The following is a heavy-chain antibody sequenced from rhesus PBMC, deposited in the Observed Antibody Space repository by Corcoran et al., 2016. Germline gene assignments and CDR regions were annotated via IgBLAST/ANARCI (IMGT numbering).Heavy chain of an antibody. V-gene: IGHV3-30*01. CDR1: GFTFSNSG. D-gene: IGHD5-12*01. CDR2: MKSKADGGTA. J-gene: IGHJ4*01. CDR3: TTVHVDTFDY. Sequence: EVQLLESGGGLVQPGGSLRLSCAADGFTFSNSGLGGVRQASGKGLEWVARMKSKADGGTADYAASVKGRFTISRDDSKNTLYLQMNSLKTEDTAVYYCTTVHVDTFDYWGQGVLVTVSS.